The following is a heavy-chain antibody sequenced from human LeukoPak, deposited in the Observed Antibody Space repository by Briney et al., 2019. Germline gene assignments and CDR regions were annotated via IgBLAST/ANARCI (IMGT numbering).Heavy chain of an antibody. CDR2: IYYSGST. CDR1: GGSISSSSYY. CDR3: AKMTTVTNRFDP. J-gene: IGHJ5*02. V-gene: IGHV4-39*07. Sequence: SETLSLTCAVSGGSISSSSYYWGWIRQPPGKGLEWIGSIYYSGSTYYNPSLKSRVTISVDTSKNQFSLKLSSVTAADTAVYYCAKMTTVTNRFDPWGQGTLVTVSS. D-gene: IGHD4-17*01.